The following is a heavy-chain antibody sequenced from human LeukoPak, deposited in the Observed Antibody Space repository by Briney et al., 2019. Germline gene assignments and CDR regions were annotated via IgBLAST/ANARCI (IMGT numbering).Heavy chain of an antibody. CDR1: GGTFSSYA. CDR2: IIPIFGIA. V-gene: IGHV1-69*04. D-gene: IGHD2-21*02. J-gene: IGHJ4*02. CDR3: ASGLCGGDCYNFDY. Sequence: ASVKVSCKASGGTFSSYAISWVRQPPGQGLEWMGRIIPIFGIANYAQKFQGRVTITADKSTSTAYMELNSLRSEDTAVYYCASGLCGGDCYNFDYWGQGTLVTVSS.